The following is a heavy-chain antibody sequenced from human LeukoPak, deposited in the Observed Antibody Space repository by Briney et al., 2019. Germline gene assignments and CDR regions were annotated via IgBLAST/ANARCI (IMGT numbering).Heavy chain of an antibody. CDR1: RFTLSTYW. CDR3: ARGVPYDSWSGPHYSDY. CDR2: INQDGSQE. V-gene: IGHV3-7*01. J-gene: IGHJ4*02. D-gene: IGHD3-3*01. Sequence: GGSLRLACAASRFTLSTYWMSGVRHAPGKGLEWVAHINQDGSQEYYVDSVKGRFTISRDSAKNSLYLQMNSLRAEDTAVYYCARGVPYDSWSGPHYSDYWGQGTLVTVSS.